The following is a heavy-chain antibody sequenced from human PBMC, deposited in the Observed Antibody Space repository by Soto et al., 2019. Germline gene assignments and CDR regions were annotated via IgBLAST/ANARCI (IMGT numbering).Heavy chain of an antibody. CDR2: ISYDGSNK. J-gene: IGHJ4*02. V-gene: IGHV3-30*18. Sequence: VGSLRLSCAASGFTFSSYGMHWVRQAPVKGLGWVAVISYDGSNKYYADSVKGRFTISRDNSKNTLYLQMNSLRAEDTAVYYCAKGKPTTVWDYWGQGTLVTVSS. D-gene: IGHD4-17*01. CDR1: GFTFSSYG. CDR3: AKGKPTTVWDY.